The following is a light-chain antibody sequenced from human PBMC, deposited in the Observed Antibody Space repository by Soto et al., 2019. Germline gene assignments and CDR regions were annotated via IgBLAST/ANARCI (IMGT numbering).Light chain of an antibody. CDR3: QHYNSYSEA. CDR1: QTISSR. Sequence: DIQMTQSPSTLSGSVGDRVTITCRASQTISSRLAWYQQKPGKAPKLLIYKASTLKSGVPSRCSGSGSGTEFSLTISSLQTDYFATYYCQHYNSYSEAFGQGTKVDIK. V-gene: IGKV1-5*03. J-gene: IGKJ1*01. CDR2: KAS.